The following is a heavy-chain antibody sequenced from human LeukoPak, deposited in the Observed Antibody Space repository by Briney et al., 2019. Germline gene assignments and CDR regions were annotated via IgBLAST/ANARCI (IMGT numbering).Heavy chain of an antibody. Sequence: GGSLRLSCAASGFIVSSNYMSWVRQAPGKGLEWVSIIYSGGSTYYADSVKGRFTISRDNPKSTLYLQMSSLRAEDTALYYCVGTLRGVYYTMDVWGKGTTVTVSS. CDR3: VGTLRGVYYTMDV. D-gene: IGHD3-10*01. V-gene: IGHV3-53*01. CDR1: GFIVSSNY. CDR2: IYSGGST. J-gene: IGHJ6*04.